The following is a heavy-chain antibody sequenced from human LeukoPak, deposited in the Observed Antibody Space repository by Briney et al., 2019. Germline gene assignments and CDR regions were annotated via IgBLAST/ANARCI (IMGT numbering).Heavy chain of an antibody. CDR1: GFTFSSYW. D-gene: IGHD6-19*01. CDR2: IKQDGSEK. V-gene: IGHV3-7*01. CDR3: ASQYSSGWFDAFDI. Sequence: GGSLRLSCAASGFTFSSYWMSWVRQAPGKGLEWVANIKQDGSEKYYVDSVKGRFTISRDNAKNSLYLQMNSLRAEDTAVYYCASQYSSGWFDAFDICGQGTMVIVSS. J-gene: IGHJ3*02.